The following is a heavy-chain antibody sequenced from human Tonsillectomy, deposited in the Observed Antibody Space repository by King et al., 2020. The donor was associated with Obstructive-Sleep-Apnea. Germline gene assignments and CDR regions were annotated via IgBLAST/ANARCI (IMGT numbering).Heavy chain of an antibody. Sequence: VQLVESGGGLVKPGGSLRLSCAASGFTFSSYSMNWVRQAPGKGLEWVSSISSSRDYIYYADSVKGRFTLSRDKAKNSLYLQMNSLRVEDTAVDYCARGRTYYYDSSGYWDYFDYWGQGTLVTVSS. V-gene: IGHV3-21*01. CDR3: ARGRTYYYDSSGYWDYFDY. D-gene: IGHD3-22*01. CDR1: GFTFSSYS. J-gene: IGHJ4*02. CDR2: ISSSRDYI.